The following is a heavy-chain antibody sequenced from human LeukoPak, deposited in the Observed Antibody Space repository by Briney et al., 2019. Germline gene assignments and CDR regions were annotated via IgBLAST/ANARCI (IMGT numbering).Heavy chain of an antibody. D-gene: IGHD6-13*01. Sequence: PGGSLRLSCAASGFTFSSYAMHWVRQAPGKGLEYVSAVSSNGGSTYYADSVKGRFTISRDNSKNTLYLQMGSLRAEDMAVYYCARDLDSSSWAALGIWGRGTMVTVSS. CDR1: GFTFSSYA. J-gene: IGHJ3*02. V-gene: IGHV3-64*02. CDR2: VSSNGGST. CDR3: ARDLDSSSWAALGI.